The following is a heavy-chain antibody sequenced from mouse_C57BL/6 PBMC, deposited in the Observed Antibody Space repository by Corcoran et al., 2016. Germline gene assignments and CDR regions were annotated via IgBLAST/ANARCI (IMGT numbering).Heavy chain of an antibody. V-gene: IGHV1-26*01. J-gene: IGHJ2*01. CDR1: GYTFTDYY. D-gene: IGHD2-3*01. CDR3: ADGYYFDY. Sequence: EVQLQQSGPELVKPGASVKIPCKASGYTFTDYYMNWVKQSHGKSLEWIGDINPNNGGTSYNQKFKGKATLTVDKSSSTAYMELRSLTSEDSAVYYCADGYYFDYWGQGTTLTVSS. CDR2: INPNNGGT.